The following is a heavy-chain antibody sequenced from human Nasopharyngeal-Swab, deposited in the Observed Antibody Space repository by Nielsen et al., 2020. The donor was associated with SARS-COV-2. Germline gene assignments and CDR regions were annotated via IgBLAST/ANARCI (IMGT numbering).Heavy chain of an antibody. CDR1: GFTFSSYA. V-gene: IGHV3-21*01. CDR2: ISSSSSYI. D-gene: IGHD3-3*01. Sequence: LSLTCAASGFTFSSYAMNWVRQAPGKGLEWVSSISSSSSYIYYADSVKGRFTISRDNAKNSLYLQMNSLRAEDTAVYYCARSGELRFLEWLNTRPDYWGQGTLVTVSS. CDR3: ARSGELRFLEWLNTRPDY. J-gene: IGHJ4*02.